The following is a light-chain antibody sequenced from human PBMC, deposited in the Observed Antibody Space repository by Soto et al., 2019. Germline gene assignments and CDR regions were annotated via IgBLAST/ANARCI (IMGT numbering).Light chain of an antibody. CDR2: AAS. CDR3: QQNYSTTLP. V-gene: IGKV1-39*01. Sequence: DIQMTPSPSSLSASVGDRVTLTCRASQSISGYLNWYQQKPGKAPKLLIYAASSLQSGVPSRFSGSGSGTDFTLTISSLQPEDVATYYCQQNYSTTLPFGQGTRVEIK. J-gene: IGKJ5*01. CDR1: QSISGY.